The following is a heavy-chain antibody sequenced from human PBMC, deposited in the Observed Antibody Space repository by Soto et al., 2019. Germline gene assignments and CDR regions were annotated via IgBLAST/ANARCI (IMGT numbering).Heavy chain of an antibody. CDR2: INPSGGST. CDR3: ARDADYVWGSYRYKNWFDP. V-gene: IGHV1-46*01. D-gene: IGHD3-16*02. Sequence: GASVKVSCKASGYTFTSYYMHWVRQAPGQGLEWMGIINPSGGSTSYAQKFQGRVTMTRDTSTSTVYMELSSLRSEDTAVYYCARDADYVWGSYRYKNWFDPWGQGTLVTVSS. CDR1: GYTFTSYY. J-gene: IGHJ5*02.